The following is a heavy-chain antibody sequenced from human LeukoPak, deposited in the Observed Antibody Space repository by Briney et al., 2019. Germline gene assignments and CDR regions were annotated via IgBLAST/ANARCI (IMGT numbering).Heavy chain of an antibody. CDR2: INPNSGGT. D-gene: IGHD1-26*01. Sequence: ASVKVSCKASGYTFTGYYMHWVRQAPGQGLEWMGWINPNSGGTNYAQKFQGRVTMTRDTSISTAYMEPSRLRSDDTAVYYCARGRASGSRPIDYWGQGTLVTVSS. CDR1: GYTFTGYY. CDR3: ARGRASGSRPIDY. J-gene: IGHJ4*02. V-gene: IGHV1-2*02.